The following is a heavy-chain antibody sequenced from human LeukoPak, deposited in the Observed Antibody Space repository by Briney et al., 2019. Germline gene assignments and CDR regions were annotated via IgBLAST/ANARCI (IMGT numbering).Heavy chain of an antibody. J-gene: IGHJ6*02. Sequence: GGSLRLSCAASGFTFSSYAMSWVRQAPGKGLKWVSVISGSDDSTSYADSVKGRFTISRDNSKNTLYLQMNSLRAEDTAVYYCATDDAIAAAGGGMDVWGQGTTVIVSS. CDR2: ISGSDDST. V-gene: IGHV3-23*01. CDR3: ATDDAIAAAGGGMDV. D-gene: IGHD6-13*01. CDR1: GFTFSSYA.